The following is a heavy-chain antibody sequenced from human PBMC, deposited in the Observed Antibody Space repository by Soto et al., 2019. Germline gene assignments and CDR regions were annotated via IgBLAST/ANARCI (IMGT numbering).Heavy chain of an antibody. V-gene: IGHV4-39*01. CDR2: IYYSGNS. Sequence: ETLSLTCTVSGASINTNDHYWAWIRRPPGKGLEWLGSIYYSGNSYYTPSLKSRVTISVDTSKNKFSLKLRSVTAADTAVYYCARHEGYTYGAPSGAFDIWGPGTMVTVSS. CDR3: ARHEGYTYGAPSGAFDI. D-gene: IGHD5-18*01. J-gene: IGHJ3*02. CDR1: GASINTNDHY.